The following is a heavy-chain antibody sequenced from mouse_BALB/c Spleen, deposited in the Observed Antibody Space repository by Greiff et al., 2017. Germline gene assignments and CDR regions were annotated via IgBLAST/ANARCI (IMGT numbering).Heavy chain of an antibody. CDR2: ISNGGGST. D-gene: IGHD1-1*01. CDR1: GFTFSSYT. Sequence: EVKLMESGGGLVQPGGSLKLSCAASGFTFSSYTMSWVRQTPEKRLEWVAYISNGGGSTYYPDTVKGRFTISRDNAKNTLYLQMSSLKSEDTAMYYCARRNYYGSSHYFDYWGQGTTLTVSS. CDR3: ARRNYYGSSHYFDY. V-gene: IGHV5-12-2*01. J-gene: IGHJ2*01.